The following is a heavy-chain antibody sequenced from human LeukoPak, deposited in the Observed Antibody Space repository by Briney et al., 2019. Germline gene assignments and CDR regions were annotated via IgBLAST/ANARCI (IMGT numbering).Heavy chain of an antibody. J-gene: IGHJ4*02. V-gene: IGHV3-30-3*01. CDR2: ISYDGSNK. D-gene: IGHD1-1*01. CDR1: GFTFSSYA. Sequence: GGSLRFSCAASGFTFSSYAMHWVRQAPGKGLEWVAVISYDGSNKYYADSVKGRFTISRDNSKNTLYLQINSLRAEDTAVYYCAKGYTHGYWGQGTLVTVSS. CDR3: AKGYTHGY.